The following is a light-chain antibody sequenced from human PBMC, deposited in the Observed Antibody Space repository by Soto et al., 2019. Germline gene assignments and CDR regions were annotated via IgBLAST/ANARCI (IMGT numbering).Light chain of an antibody. J-gene: IGKJ1*01. CDR3: QQSKNWPPWT. Sequence: EIVMTQSPATLSVSPGERATLSCRASQSVSSNFAWYQQKPGQAPRLLIYGASTRATGIPARFSGSGSGTEFTLTISRLQSEDFAVYYCQQSKNWPPWTFGQGTKVEIK. CDR1: QSVSSN. V-gene: IGKV3-15*01. CDR2: GAS.